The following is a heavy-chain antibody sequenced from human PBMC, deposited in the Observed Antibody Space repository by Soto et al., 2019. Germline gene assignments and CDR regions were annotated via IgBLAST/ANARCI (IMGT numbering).Heavy chain of an antibody. J-gene: IGHJ4*02. Sequence: QVQLQESGPGLLKPSQTLSLTCTVSGGSISSGDYYWSWIRQSPGKGLEWIGYINYRARTNYNPSLQSRVTMSVDTSKNQFSLRLSSVTAADTAVYYCARDYRPTYYYDSSGYHPPTYFDFWGQGTLVTASS. CDR3: ARDYRPTYYYDSSGYHPPTYFDF. D-gene: IGHD3-22*01. CDR1: GGSISSGDYY. V-gene: IGHV4-30-4*01. CDR2: INYRART.